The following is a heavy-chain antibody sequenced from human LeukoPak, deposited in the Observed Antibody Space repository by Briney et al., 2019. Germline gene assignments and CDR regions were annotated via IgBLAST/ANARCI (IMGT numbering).Heavy chain of an antibody. CDR1: GFTVSSNY. D-gene: IGHD6-19*01. J-gene: IGHJ4*02. V-gene: IGHV3-53*01. CDR2: IYSGGST. Sequence: GGSLRLSCAASGFTVSSNYMSWVRQAPGKGLEWVSVIYSGGSTYYADSVKGRFTISRDNSKDTLYLQMNSLRAEDTAVYYCAKADSGWRPDYWGQGTLVTVSS. CDR3: AKADSGWRPDY.